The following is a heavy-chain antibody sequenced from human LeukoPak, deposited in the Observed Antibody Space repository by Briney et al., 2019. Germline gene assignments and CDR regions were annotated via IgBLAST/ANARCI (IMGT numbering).Heavy chain of an antibody. CDR3: ARGSRSGSSLYYGMDV. CDR1: GGTFSSYA. Sequence: ASVKVSCKASGGTFSSYAISWVRQAPGQGLEWMGRIIPILGIANYAQKFQGRVTITADKSTSTAYMELSSLRSEDTAVYYCARGSRSGSSLYYGMDVWGQGTTVTVSS. D-gene: IGHD2-2*01. V-gene: IGHV1-69*04. CDR2: IIPILGIA. J-gene: IGHJ6*02.